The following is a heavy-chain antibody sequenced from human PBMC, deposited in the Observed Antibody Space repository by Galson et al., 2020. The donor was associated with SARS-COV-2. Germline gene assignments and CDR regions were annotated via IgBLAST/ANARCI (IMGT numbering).Heavy chain of an antibody. J-gene: IGHJ6*02. CDR2: ISYDGSNK. CDR1: GFTFSSYG. Sequence: GESLKISCAAPGFTFSSYGMHWVRQAPGKGLEWVAVISYDGSNKYYADSVKGRFTISRDNSRNTLYLQMNSLRAEDTAVYYCARILGSYYGMDVWGQGTTVTVSS. CDR3: ARILGSYYGMDV. D-gene: IGHD1-26*01. V-gene: IGHV3-30*03.